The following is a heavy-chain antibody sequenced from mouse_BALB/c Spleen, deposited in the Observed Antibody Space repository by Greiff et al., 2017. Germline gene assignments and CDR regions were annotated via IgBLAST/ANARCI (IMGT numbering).Heavy chain of an antibody. D-gene: IGHD4-1*01. CDR2: INSNGGST. J-gene: IGHJ1*01. CDR3: ASANWEQYFDV. V-gene: IGHV5-6-3*01. CDR1: GFTFSSYG. Sequence: EVKLVESGGGLVQPGGSLKLSCAASGFTFSSYGMSWVRQTPDKRLELVATINSNGGSTYYPDSVKGRFTISRDNAKNTLYLQMSSLKSEDTAMYYCASANWEQYFDVWGAGTTVTVSS.